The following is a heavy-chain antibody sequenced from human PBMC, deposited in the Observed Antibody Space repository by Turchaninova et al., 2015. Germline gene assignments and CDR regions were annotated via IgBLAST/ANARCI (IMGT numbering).Heavy chain of an antibody. CDR2: INAGNGNT. J-gene: IGHJ6*02. Sequence: QVQLVQSRATCKKPGASVKVTCKAYGYTFTSYAMQWVGQATRQRLEWMGWINAGNGNTKYSQKFQGRVTITRDTSASTAYMELSSLRSEDTAVYYCARGYEAYYYYGMDVWGQGTTVTVSS. V-gene: IGHV1-3*01. CDR3: ARGYEAYYYYGMDV. D-gene: IGHD5-12*01. CDR1: GYTFTSYA.